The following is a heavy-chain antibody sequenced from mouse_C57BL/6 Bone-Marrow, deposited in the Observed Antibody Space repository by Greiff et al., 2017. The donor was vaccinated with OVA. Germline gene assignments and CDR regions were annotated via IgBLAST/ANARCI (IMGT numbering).Heavy chain of an antibody. V-gene: IGHV1-80*01. CDR1: GSAFRSYW. Sequence: VQLQQSGPELVRPGASVKFSCKASGSAFRSYWMNWVKQRPGKGLEWIGRIYPGVGNINYNGKFKGKATLTADTSSSTAYMQLSSLTSEDAAVYFCAREGIRDYWGQGTTLTVAS. CDR2: IYPGVGNI. CDR3: AREGIRDY. J-gene: IGHJ2*01.